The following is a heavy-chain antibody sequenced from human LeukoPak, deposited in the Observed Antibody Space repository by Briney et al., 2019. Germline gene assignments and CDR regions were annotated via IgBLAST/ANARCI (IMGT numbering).Heavy chain of an antibody. V-gene: IGHV3-7*03. Sequence: GGSLRLSCAASGFTFSSYWMSWVRQAPGKGLEWVANMKQDGSERYYVDSVKGRFTISRDNAKNSLYLQMNSLRAEDTAVYYCSKSPVGNVLDSWGQGTLVTVSS. CDR1: GFTFSSYW. CDR3: SKSPVGNVLDS. J-gene: IGHJ5*01. D-gene: IGHD2-8*01. CDR2: MKQDGSER.